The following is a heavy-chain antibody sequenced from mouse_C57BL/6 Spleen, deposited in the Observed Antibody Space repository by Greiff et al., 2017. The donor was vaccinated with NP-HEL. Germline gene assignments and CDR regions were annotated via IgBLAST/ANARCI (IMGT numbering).Heavy chain of an antibody. V-gene: IGHV1-39*01. J-gene: IGHJ2*01. CDR1: GYSFTDYN. Sequence: VQLQQSGPELVKPGASVKISCKASGYSFTDYNMNWVKQSNGKRLEWIGVINPNYGTTSYNQKFKGKATLTVDQSSSTAYMQLNSLTSEDSAVYYSARSCFYGSSYEVFDYWGQGTPLTVSS. CDR3: ARSCFYGSSYEVFDY. D-gene: IGHD1-1*01. CDR2: INPNYGTT.